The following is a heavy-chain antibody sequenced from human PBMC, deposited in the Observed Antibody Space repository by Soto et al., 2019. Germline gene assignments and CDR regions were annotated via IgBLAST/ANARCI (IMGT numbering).Heavy chain of an antibody. J-gene: IGHJ3*02. D-gene: IGHD3-16*01. CDR1: GFTFDDYA. Sequence: EVQLVESGGGLVQPGRSLRLSCAASGFTFDDYAMHWVRQAPGKGLEWVSGISWNSGSISYADSVKGRFTISRDNAKNSLYLQMNSLRAEDTALYYCAKDILPPHMITFTVSAFDIWGQGTMVTVSS. CDR3: AKDILPPHMITFTVSAFDI. CDR2: ISWNSGSI. V-gene: IGHV3-9*01.